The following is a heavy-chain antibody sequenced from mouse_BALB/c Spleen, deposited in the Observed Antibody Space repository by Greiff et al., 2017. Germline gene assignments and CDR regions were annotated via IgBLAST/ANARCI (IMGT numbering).Heavy chain of an antibody. CDR3: ARTVYYCGSSRYYYAMDY. CDR2: IWGDGST. CDR1: GFSFTGYG. Sequence: VKLVESGPGLVAPSQCLSITCTASGFSFTGYGVNWVRQPPGKGLEWLGMIWGDGSTDYNSALKSRLSISKDNSKSQVYLKMNGLQTDDTARYYGARTVYYCGSSRYYYAMDYWGQGTSVTVSA. D-gene: IGHD1-1*01. V-gene: IGHV2-6-7*01. J-gene: IGHJ4*01.